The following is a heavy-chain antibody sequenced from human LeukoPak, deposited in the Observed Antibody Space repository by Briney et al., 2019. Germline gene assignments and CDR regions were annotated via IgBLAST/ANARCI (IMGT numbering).Heavy chain of an antibody. V-gene: IGHV3-9*01. CDR3: ANLFGYYGSGSYHIDYYGMDV. D-gene: IGHD3-10*01. J-gene: IGHJ6*02. CDR1: GFTFDDYA. Sequence: PGRSLRLSCAASGFTFDDYAMHWVRQAPGKGLEWVSGISWNSGSIGYADSVKGRFTISRDNAKNSLYLQMNSLRAEDTALYYCANLFGYYGSGSYHIDYYGMDVWGQGTTVTVSS. CDR2: ISWNSGSI.